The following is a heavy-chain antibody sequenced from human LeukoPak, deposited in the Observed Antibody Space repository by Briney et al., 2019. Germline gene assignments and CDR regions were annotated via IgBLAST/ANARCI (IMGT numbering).Heavy chain of an antibody. Sequence: QPGGSLRLSCAASGFTFSSYEMNWVRQAPGKGLEWVSYISSSGSTIYYADSVKGRFTISRDNAKNSLYLQMNSLRAEDTAVYYCAREGGRLGFYPWGQGTLVTVSS. D-gene: IGHD2-21*01. CDR1: GFTFSSYE. V-gene: IGHV3-48*03. J-gene: IGHJ5*02. CDR3: AREGGRLGFYP. CDR2: ISSSGSTI.